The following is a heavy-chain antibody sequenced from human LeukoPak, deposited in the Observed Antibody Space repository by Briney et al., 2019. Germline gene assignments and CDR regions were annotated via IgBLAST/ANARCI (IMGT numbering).Heavy chain of an antibody. D-gene: IGHD6-13*01. Sequence: GGSLRLSCAASGFTFSSYSMNWVRQAPGKGLEWVSYISSSSSTIYYADSVKGRFTISRDNSQNTLFLQMNSLRIEDTAVYYCARVVDDGSSWYSPMEYWGQGTRVTVSS. CDR2: ISSSSSTI. J-gene: IGHJ4*02. V-gene: IGHV3-48*01. CDR1: GFTFSSYS. CDR3: ARVVDDGSSWYSPMEY.